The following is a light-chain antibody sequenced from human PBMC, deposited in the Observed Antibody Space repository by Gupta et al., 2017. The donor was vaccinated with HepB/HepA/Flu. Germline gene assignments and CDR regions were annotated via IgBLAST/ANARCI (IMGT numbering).Light chain of an antibody. J-gene: IGKJ4*01. V-gene: IGKV2-28*01. CDR2: VVS. Sequence: DIVMTQFPLSLPLTPGEPASISCRSSQSLLHSNGYHSLDWYVQKPGQSPQLLISVVSLRAPGVPDSFSGSGSGTDSTLTISRVEAEDVGVYYCMQGLHPPRTFGGGTKVEIK. CDR1: QSLLHSNGYHS. CDR3: MQGLHPPRT.